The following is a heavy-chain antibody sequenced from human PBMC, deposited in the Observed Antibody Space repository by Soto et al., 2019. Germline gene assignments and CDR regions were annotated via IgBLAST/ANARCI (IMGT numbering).Heavy chain of an antibody. CDR3: ARHEALYDSEGGFDP. Sequence: SETLSLTCAVSGDSINSSHWWNWVRQPPGKGLEWIGYIYYSGSTYYNPSLKSRVTISVDTSKNQFSLKLSFVTAADTAVYYCARHEALYDSEGGFDPWGQETLVTVSS. CDR1: GDSINSSHW. D-gene: IGHD3-16*01. J-gene: IGHJ5*02. CDR2: IYYSGST. V-gene: IGHV4-4*02.